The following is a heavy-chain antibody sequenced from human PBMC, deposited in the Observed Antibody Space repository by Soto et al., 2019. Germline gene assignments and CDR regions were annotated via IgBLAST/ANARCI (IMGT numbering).Heavy chain of an antibody. Sequence: GPTLVNPTQTLTLTCTFSVFSLSTSGVVVGWIRQPPGKALEWLALIYWDDDKRYSPSLKSRLTITKDTSKNQVVLTMTNMDPVDTATYYCAHMERIPWLRSTPNYFDYWGQGTLVTVSS. CDR2: IYWDDDK. V-gene: IGHV2-5*02. CDR1: VFSLSTSGVV. CDR3: AHMERIPWLRSTPNYFDY. J-gene: IGHJ4*02. D-gene: IGHD5-12*01.